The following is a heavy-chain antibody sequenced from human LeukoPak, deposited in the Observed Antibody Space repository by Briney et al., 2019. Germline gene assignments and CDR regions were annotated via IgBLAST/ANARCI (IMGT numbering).Heavy chain of an antibody. J-gene: IGHJ4*02. Sequence: PSETLSLTCTVSGGSISSSSSYWGWIRQPPGKGLEWIGSIYYSGSTNYNPSLKSRVTISVDTSKNQFSLKLSSVTAADTVVYYCASRGIAADWGQGTLVTVSS. V-gene: IGHV4-39*07. CDR1: GGSISSSSSY. CDR3: ASRGIAAD. D-gene: IGHD6-13*01. CDR2: IYYSGST.